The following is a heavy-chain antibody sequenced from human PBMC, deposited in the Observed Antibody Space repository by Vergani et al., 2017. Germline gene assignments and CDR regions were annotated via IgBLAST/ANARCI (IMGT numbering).Heavy chain of an antibody. CDR1: GFTFSSYG. CDR2: IWYDGSNK. CDR3: AKDRDAWVGATLAPAFDI. D-gene: IGHD1-26*01. V-gene: IGHV3-33*06. J-gene: IGHJ3*02. Sequence: QVQLVESGEGVVQPGRSLRLSCAASGFTFSSYGMHWVRQAPGKGLEWVAVIWYDGSNKYYADSVKGRFTISRDNSKNTLYLQMNSLRAEDTAVYYCAKDRDAWVGATLAPAFDIWGQGTMVTVSS.